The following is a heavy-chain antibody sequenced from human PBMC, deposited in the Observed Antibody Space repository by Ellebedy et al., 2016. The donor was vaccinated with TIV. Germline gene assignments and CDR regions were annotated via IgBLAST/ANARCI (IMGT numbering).Heavy chain of an antibody. J-gene: IGHJ6*02. CDR2: VSAYSGNT. D-gene: IGHD3-10*01. Sequence: AASVKVSCKSSGYTFIDYGVTWVRQAPGQGLDWMGWVSAYSGNTNYAENLQGRVTMTTDTSTDTAYMELRSLRSDDTAVYFCARYSGSGTYNRNGMDVWGQGTTVTVSS. CDR3: ARYSGSGTYNRNGMDV. CDR1: GYTFIDYG. V-gene: IGHV1-18*01.